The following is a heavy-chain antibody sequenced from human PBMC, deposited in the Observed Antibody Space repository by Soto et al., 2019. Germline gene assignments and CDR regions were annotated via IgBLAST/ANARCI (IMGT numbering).Heavy chain of an antibody. CDR1: GASIYNGGYF. J-gene: IGHJ4*02. CDR2: LQNSGSP. CDR3: TRVPTTEKVGS. Sequence: QVQLQESGPGLVRPSQTLSLTCSVSGASIYNGGYFWSWIRQSPGKGLEWIAHLQNSGSPYNNPSLKSRVTISADTSMNQFSLALTSVTATDTAMYYYTRVPTTEKVGSWGQGILVTVSS. V-gene: IGHV4-30-4*01.